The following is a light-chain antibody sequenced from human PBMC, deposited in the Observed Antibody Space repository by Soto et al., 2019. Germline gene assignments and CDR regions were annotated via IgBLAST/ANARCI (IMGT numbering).Light chain of an antibody. CDR2: GAS. CDR1: QSVSSN. Sequence: EIVMTQSPATLSVSPGERATLSCRARQSVSSNLAWYQQKPGQAPRLLIYGASTRATGIPARFSGSGSGTEFTLTISSLQSEDFAVYYWQQYNNWPFTFGPGTKVDIK. V-gene: IGKV3-15*01. CDR3: QQYNNWPFT. J-gene: IGKJ3*01.